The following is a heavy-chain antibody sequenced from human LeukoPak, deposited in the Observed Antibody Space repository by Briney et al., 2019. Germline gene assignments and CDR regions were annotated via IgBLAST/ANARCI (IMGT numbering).Heavy chain of an antibody. Sequence: SQTLSLTCTVSGGSISSGGYYWSWIRQHPGKGLEWIGYIYYSGSTYYNPSLKSRVTISVDTSKNQFSLKLSPVTAADTAVYYCASCGVVVPAAPWAFDLWGRGTLVTVSS. CDR1: GGSISSGGYY. V-gene: IGHV4-31*03. CDR2: IYYSGST. CDR3: ASCGVVVPAAPWAFDL. D-gene: IGHD2-2*01. J-gene: IGHJ2*01.